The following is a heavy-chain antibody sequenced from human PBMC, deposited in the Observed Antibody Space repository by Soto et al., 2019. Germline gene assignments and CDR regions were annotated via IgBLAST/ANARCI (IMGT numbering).Heavy chain of an antibody. CDR2: ISSGGSTI. CDR3: ARLPTPHYDFWSGPLGAGMDV. V-gene: IGHV3-48*04. CDR1: GFTFSYYT. D-gene: IGHD3-3*01. J-gene: IGHJ6*02. Sequence: XVSLRLSCAASGFTFSYYTVHWVRQAPGKGLEWVSYISSGGSTIYYADSVKGRFTISRDNAKNSLYLQMNSLRAEDTAVYYCARLPTPHYDFWSGPLGAGMDVWGQGTTVTVS.